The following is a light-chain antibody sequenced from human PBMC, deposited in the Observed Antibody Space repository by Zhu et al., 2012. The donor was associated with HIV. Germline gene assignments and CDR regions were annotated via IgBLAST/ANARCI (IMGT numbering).Light chain of an antibody. Sequence: EIQLTQSPSTLSASVGDRVTITCRASQSVSSWLAWFQQKPGQAPRLLIYKVSTLETGVSSRFSGSGSGTEFTLTISSLQPDDSATYYCQQYNNLWSFGQGTKVEI. CDR3: QQYNNLWS. CDR1: QSVSSW. J-gene: IGKJ1*01. CDR2: KVS. V-gene: IGKV1-5*03.